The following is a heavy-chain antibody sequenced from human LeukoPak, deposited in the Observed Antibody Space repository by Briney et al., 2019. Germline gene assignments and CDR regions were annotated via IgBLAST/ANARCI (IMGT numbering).Heavy chain of an antibody. CDR3: ARHLYLEPGDY. V-gene: IGHV4-38-2*02. D-gene: IGHD3-3*01. CDR2: IYHSGDT. J-gene: IGHJ4*02. Sequence: SETLSLTCTVSGFPTAGGYYWGWIRQPPEAGLEWIGSIYHSGDTYYSPSLKSRVTLSLDTSKNQFSLKLTSVTAADTAVYYCARHLYLEPGDYWGQGTLVTVSS. CDR1: GFPTAGGYY.